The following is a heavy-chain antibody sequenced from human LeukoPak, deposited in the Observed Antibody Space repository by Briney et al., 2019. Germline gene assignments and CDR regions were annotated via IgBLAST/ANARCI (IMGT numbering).Heavy chain of an antibody. CDR2: IDWDDDK. CDR3: ARISAYGDYYFDY. CDR1: GFSLITSGMC. Sequence: SGPALVKPTQTLTLTCTFSGFSLITSGMCVSWIRRPPGKALEWLALIDWDDDKYYSTSLKTRLTISKDTFKNQVVLTMTNMDPVDTATYYCARISAYGDYYFDYWGQGTLVTVSS. J-gene: IGHJ4*02. V-gene: IGHV2-70*01. D-gene: IGHD4-17*01.